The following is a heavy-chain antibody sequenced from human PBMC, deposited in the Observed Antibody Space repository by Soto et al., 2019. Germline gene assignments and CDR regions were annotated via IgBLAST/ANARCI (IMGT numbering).Heavy chain of an antibody. CDR3: ATSPIDYVSSWSSFEY. D-gene: IGHD6-13*01. CDR1: GYMFSAHW. V-gene: IGHV5-51*01. J-gene: IGHJ4*02. Sequence: GESLKISCKGSGYMFSAHWIAWVRQMPGKGLEWMGIIYPSDADTRYSPPFQGQVTSSVDKSINTAYLRWSNLKASDTAMYYCATSPIDYVSSWSSFEYWGQGTLVTVSS. CDR2: IYPSDADT.